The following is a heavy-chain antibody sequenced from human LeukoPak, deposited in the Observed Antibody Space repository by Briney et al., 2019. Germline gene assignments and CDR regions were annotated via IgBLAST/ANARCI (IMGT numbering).Heavy chain of an antibody. CDR1: GFTVSSSY. D-gene: IGHD3-10*01. Sequence: PGGSLRLSCAASGFTVSSSYMSWVRQAPGKGLEWVSFIYSGGTTYYADSVKGRFTISRDNSKNTLYVQMNSLRAEDTAVYYCARDLQNYYSSGRPWYFDLWGRGTLVTVSS. CDR3: ARDLQNYYSSGRPWYFDL. CDR2: IYSGGTT. J-gene: IGHJ2*01. V-gene: IGHV3-66*01.